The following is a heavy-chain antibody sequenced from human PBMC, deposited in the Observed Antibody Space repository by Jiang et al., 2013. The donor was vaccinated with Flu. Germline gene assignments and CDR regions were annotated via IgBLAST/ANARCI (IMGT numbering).Heavy chain of an antibody. Sequence: GLVKPSETLSLTCTVSGGSISDSSDYWGWIRQPPEGAWSGLAVCPLVGITYYSPSLKSRLTMSVDTSKKQFFLRLSYVVAADTAIYYCARDRDIVSRGGFDFWGQGTLVTSPQ. CDR3: ARDRDIVSRGGFDF. J-gene: IGHJ4*02. CDR1: GGSISDSSDY. CDR2: CPLVGIT. V-gene: IGHV4-39*07. D-gene: IGHD5/OR15-5a*01.